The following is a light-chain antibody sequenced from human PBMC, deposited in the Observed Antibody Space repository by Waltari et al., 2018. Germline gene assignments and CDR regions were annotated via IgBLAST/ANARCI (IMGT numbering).Light chain of an antibody. V-gene: IGLV2-11*01. Sequence: QSALTQPRSVSGSPGQSVTISCTGTSSDVGGYNYVSLYQQHPGKDPKLIIYDVSKRPSVVPDRFSGSRSCNTAYLTISGLQADIEADYYCCSYAGSYTWVFGGGTKLTVL. J-gene: IGLJ3*02. CDR1: SSDVGGYNY. CDR2: DVS. CDR3: CSYAGSYTWV.